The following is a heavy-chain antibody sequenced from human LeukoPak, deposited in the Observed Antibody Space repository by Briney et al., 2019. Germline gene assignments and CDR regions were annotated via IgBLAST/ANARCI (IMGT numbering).Heavy chain of an antibody. V-gene: IGHV4-34*01. CDR1: GGSFSCYY. D-gene: IGHD5-18*01. CDR3: ARAGGYSYGYWFDP. J-gene: IGHJ5*02. Sequence: SETLSLTCAVYGGSFSCYYWSWIRQPPGKGLEWIGEINHSGSTNYNPSLKSRVTISVDTSKNQFSLKLSSVTAADTAVYYCARAGGYSYGYWFDPWGQGTLVTVSS. CDR2: INHSGST.